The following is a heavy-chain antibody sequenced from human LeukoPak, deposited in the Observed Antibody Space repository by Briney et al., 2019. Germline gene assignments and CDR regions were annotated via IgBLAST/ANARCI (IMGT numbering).Heavy chain of an antibody. CDR1: GGSISSGSYY. V-gene: IGHV4-61*02. D-gene: IGHD6-13*01. Sequence: SETLCLTCTVSGGSISSGSYYWSWIRQPAGKGLEWIGRIYTSGSTNYNPSLKSRVTMSVDTSKNQFSLKLSSVTAADTAVYYCARGVAQQLLSYYYMDVWGKGTTVTISS. J-gene: IGHJ6*03. CDR3: ARGVAQQLLSYYYMDV. CDR2: IYTSGST.